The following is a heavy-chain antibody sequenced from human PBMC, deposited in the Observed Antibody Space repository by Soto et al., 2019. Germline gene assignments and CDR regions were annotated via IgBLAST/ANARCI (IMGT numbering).Heavy chain of an antibody. J-gene: IGHJ6*02. D-gene: IGHD3-3*01. CDR1: GFTFSSYS. CDR3: AREPRNFWSGSMGYYYYYGMDV. CDR2: ISSSSSTL. Sequence: GGSLRLSCAASGFTFSSYSMNWVRQAPGKGLEWVSYISSSSSTLYYADSVKGRFTISRDNAKNSLYLQMNSLRDEDTAVYYCAREPRNFWSGSMGYYYYYGMDVWGQGTTVTVSS. V-gene: IGHV3-48*02.